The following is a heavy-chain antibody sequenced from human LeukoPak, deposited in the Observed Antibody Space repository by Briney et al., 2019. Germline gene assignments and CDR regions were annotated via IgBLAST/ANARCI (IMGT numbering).Heavy chain of an antibody. CDR2: IYYTGAT. CDR1: GGSIGNNY. J-gene: IGHJ4*02. Sequence: SETLSLTCTVSGGSIGNNYWTWIRQPPGKGLEYIGYIYYTGATNYNPSLKSRVTISVDTSKSQFSLKLSSVTAADTAVYFCAKYGNSGWVIDNWGQGALATVSS. CDR3: AKYGNSGWVIDN. D-gene: IGHD6-19*01. V-gene: IGHV4-59*08.